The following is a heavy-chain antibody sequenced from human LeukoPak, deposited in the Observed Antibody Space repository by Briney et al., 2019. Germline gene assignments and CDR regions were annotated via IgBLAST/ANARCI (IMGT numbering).Heavy chain of an antibody. J-gene: IGHJ4*02. Sequence: PGGSLRLSCAASGFTFSSYSMNWVRQAPGKGLEWVAVISYDGSNKYYADSVKGRFTISRDNSKNTPYLQMNSLRAEDTAVYYCARDRDLPHYYDSSGPSYYFDYWGQGTLVTVSS. CDR1: GFTFSSYS. CDR3: ARDRDLPHYYDSSGPSYYFDY. V-gene: IGHV3-30*03. CDR2: ISYDGSNK. D-gene: IGHD3-22*01.